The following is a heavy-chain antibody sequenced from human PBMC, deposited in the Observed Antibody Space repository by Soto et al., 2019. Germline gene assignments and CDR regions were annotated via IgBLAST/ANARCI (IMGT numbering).Heavy chain of an antibody. CDR1: GDSVSSNSAA. CDR3: ATWRFDH. J-gene: IGHJ4*02. Sequence: SQTLSLTCAISGDSVSSNSAAWNWIRHSPSRGLEWLGRTYYRSQWFNDYAVSMRSRITIKADTTKKQFSLQVNSATPEDTAVYYCATWRFDHWGQGTPVTVSS. V-gene: IGHV6-1*01. CDR2: TYYRSQWFN.